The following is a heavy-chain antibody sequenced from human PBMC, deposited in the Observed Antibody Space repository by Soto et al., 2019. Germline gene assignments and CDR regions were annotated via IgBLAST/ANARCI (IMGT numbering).Heavy chain of an antibody. CDR3: ARSSAAGGRFDY. J-gene: IGHJ4*02. V-gene: IGHV4-59*08. CDR2: IYYSGGT. CDR1: GGSISSYY. D-gene: IGHD6-13*01. Sequence: QVQLQESGPGLVKPSETLSLSCTVSGGSISSYYWSWIRQPPGKGLEWIGYIYYSGGTNYNPSLKSRVTISVDTSKNQFSLNLSSVTAADTAVYYCARSSAAGGRFDYWGQGTLVTVSS.